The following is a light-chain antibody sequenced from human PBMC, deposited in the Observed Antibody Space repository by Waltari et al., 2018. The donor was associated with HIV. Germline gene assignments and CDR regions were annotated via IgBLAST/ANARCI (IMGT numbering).Light chain of an antibody. CDR1: NIGSKS. CDR2: DDS. CDR3: QVWDSSSDHYV. J-gene: IGLJ1*01. V-gene: IGLV3-21*02. Sequence: SYMLTQPPSASVAPGQTARINCGGHNIGSKSVHWYQQKPRQTPVLVVYDDSDRPSGIPERFSGSNSGNTATLTISRVEAGDEADYYCQVWDSSSDHYVFGTGTKVTVL.